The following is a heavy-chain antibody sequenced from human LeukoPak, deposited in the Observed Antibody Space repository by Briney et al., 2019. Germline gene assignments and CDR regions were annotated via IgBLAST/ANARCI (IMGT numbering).Heavy chain of an antibody. J-gene: IGHJ4*02. Sequence: PGGSLRLSCAASGFTFSDYYMSWIRQAPGKGLEWVSYISSSGSTIYYADSVKGLFTISRDNAKNSLYLKMNSLRAEDTAVYYCARGEYDYIWGSYRYQLDYWGQGTLVTVSS. V-gene: IGHV3-11*01. D-gene: IGHD3-16*02. CDR3: ARGEYDYIWGSYRYQLDY. CDR2: ISSSGSTI. CDR1: GFTFSDYY.